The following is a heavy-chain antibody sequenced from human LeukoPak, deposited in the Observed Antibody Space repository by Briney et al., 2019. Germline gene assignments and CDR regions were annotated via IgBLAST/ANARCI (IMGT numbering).Heavy chain of an antibody. V-gene: IGHV4-38-2*02. CDR1: GYSISSGYY. J-gene: IGHJ5*02. Sequence: PSETLSLTCAVSGYSISSGYYWGWIRQPPGKGLEWIGSIYHSGSTNYNPSLKSRVTISVDTSKNQFSLKLSSVTAADTAVYYCARDRGYDFGWFDPWGQGTLVTVSS. CDR2: IYHSGST. D-gene: IGHD5-12*01. CDR3: ARDRGYDFGWFDP.